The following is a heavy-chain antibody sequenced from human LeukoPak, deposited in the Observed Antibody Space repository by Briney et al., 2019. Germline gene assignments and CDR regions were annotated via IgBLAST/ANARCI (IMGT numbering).Heavy chain of an antibody. CDR1: GGTISSYA. Sequence: SVKVSCKASGGTISSYAISWVRQAPGQGLEWMAGIIPIFGTANYAQKFQGRATITADDSTSTDYMELGSLRAEDTAVYYCARGGGSGSYYTHYWGQGALVTVSS. J-gene: IGHJ4*02. CDR3: ARGGGSGSYYTHY. V-gene: IGHV1-69*01. CDR2: IIPIFGTA. D-gene: IGHD3-10*01.